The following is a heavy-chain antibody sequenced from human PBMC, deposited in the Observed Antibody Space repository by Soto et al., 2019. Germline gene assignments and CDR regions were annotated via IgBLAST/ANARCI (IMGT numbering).Heavy chain of an antibody. J-gene: IGHJ6*03. CDR1: GGSISSYY. D-gene: IGHD3-10*01. CDR3: ARGYYYGPGYYYYMDV. CDR2: IYYSGST. V-gene: IGHV4-59*08. Sequence: SETLSLTCTVSGGSISSYYWSWIRQPPGKGLEWIGYIYYSGSTNYNPSLKSRVTISVDTSKNQFSLKLSSVTAADTAVYYCARGYYYGPGYYYYMDVWGKGTTVTVSS.